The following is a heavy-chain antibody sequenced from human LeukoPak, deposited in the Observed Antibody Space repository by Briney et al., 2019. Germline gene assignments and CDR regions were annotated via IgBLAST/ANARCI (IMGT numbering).Heavy chain of an antibody. CDR2: ISSSSSYI. J-gene: IGHJ4*02. CDR1: GFTFSSYS. V-gene: IGHV3-21*01. CDR3: ARVQHPMIQLLFY. Sequence: GGSLRLSCAASGFTFSSYSVNWVRQAPGKGLEWVSSISSSSSYIYYADSVKGRFTISRDNAKNSLYLQMNSLRAEDTAVYYCARVQHPMIQLLFYWGQGTLVTVSS. D-gene: IGHD2-2*01.